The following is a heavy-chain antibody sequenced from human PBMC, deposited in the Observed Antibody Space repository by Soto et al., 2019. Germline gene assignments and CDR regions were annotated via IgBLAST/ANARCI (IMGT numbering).Heavy chain of an antibody. V-gene: IGHV1-69*13. J-gene: IGHJ2*01. CDR1: GGTFSSYA. Sequence: GASVKVSCKASGGTFSSYAISWVRQAPGQGLEWMGGIIPIFGTANYAQKFQGRVTITADESTSTAYMELSSLRSEDTAVYYCARDRGVTTLNWYFDLWGRGTLVTVSS. D-gene: IGHD4-4*01. CDR2: IIPIFGTA. CDR3: ARDRGVTTLNWYFDL.